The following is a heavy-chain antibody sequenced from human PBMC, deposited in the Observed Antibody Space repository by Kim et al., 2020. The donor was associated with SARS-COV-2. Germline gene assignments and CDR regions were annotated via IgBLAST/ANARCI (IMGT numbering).Heavy chain of an antibody. V-gene: IGHV1-69*13. CDR2: IIPIFGTA. CDR3: ARDRKIVGATATSPKSFDY. CDR1: GGTFSSYA. J-gene: IGHJ4*02. D-gene: IGHD1-26*01. Sequence: SVKVSCKASGGTFSSYAISWVRQAPGQGLEWMGGIIPIFGTANYAQKFQGRVTITADESTSTAYMELSSLRSEDTAVYYCARDRKIVGATATSPKSFDYWGQGTLVTVSS.